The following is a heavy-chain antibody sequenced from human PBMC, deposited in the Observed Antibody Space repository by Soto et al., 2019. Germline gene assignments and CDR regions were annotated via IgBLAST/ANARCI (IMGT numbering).Heavy chain of an antibody. J-gene: IGHJ4*02. CDR2: IIPILGIA. Sequence: GASVKVSCKASGGTFSSYTISWVRQAPGQGLEWMGRIIPILGIANYAQKFQGRVTITADKSTSTAYMELSSLRSEDTAVYYCARDEPYYDLWSGYYVWGQGTLVTVSS. CDR3: ARDEPYYDLWSGYYV. V-gene: IGHV1-69*04. CDR1: GGTFSSYT. D-gene: IGHD3-3*01.